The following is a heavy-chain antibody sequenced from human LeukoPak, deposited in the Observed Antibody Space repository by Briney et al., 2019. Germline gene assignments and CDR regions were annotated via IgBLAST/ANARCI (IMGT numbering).Heavy chain of an antibody. CDR3: AKDQGYSYYYLDY. Sequence: GGSLRLSCAASGFTFDTQAMSWVRQAPGKGLEWVSGINGNGASTYYSDSVKGRFTISRDNSKNTLYLQMSTLRAEDTAVYYCAKDQGYSYYYLDYWGQGTLVTVSS. J-gene: IGHJ4*02. D-gene: IGHD5-18*01. CDR1: GFTFDTQA. CDR2: INGNGAST. V-gene: IGHV3-23*01.